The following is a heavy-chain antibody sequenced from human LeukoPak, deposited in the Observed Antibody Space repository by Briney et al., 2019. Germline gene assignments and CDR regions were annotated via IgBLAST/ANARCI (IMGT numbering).Heavy chain of an antibody. Sequence: PGGSLRLSCAASGFTFSSYGMHWVRQAPGKGLEWVAFIRYDGSNKYYADSVKGRFTIPRDNSKNTLYLQMNSLRAEDTAVYYCAKDPVVVVPAAILYFDYWGQGTLVTVSS. J-gene: IGHJ4*02. CDR1: GFTFSSYG. CDR2: IRYDGSNK. CDR3: AKDPVVVVPAAILYFDY. V-gene: IGHV3-30*02. D-gene: IGHD2-2*01.